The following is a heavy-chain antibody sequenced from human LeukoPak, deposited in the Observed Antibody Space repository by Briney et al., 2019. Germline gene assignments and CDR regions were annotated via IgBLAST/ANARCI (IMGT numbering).Heavy chain of an antibody. J-gene: IGHJ4*02. V-gene: IGHV4-4*07. CDR3: AGSIAARLDY. CDR2: IYSSGST. Sequence: PSETLSLTCTVSGDSISSNYWSWIRQPAGKGLEGLEWIGRIYSSGSTNYNPSLKSRVTMSLDTPKNQFSLKLSSVTAADTAVYYCAGSIAARLDYWGQGTLVIVSS. D-gene: IGHD6-6*01. CDR1: GDSISSNY.